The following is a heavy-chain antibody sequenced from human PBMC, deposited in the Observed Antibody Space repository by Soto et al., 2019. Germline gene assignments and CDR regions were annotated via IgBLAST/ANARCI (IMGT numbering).Heavy chain of an antibody. CDR2: INAYNGNT. CDR3: ARDPPPMDV. CDR1: GYSFTRYG. Sequence: ASVKVSCKASGYSFTRYGIGWARQAPGQGLEWMGWINAYNGNTNYAQNLQGRLTLTTDTSTTTAYMELRSLRSDDTAVYYCARDPPPMDVWGQGTTVTVSS. J-gene: IGHJ6*02. V-gene: IGHV1-18*01.